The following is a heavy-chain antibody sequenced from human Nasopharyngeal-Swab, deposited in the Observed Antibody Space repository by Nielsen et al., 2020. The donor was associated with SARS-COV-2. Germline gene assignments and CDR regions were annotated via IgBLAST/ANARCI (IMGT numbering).Heavy chain of an antibody. V-gene: IGHV1-69*13. Sequence: SVKVYCKAYGGTFSSYAISWVRQAPGKGLEWMGGIIPIFGTANYAQKFQGRVTITADESTSTAYMELSSLRSEDTAVYYCARGHDSSSGKGPIDYWGQGTLVTVSS. CDR3: ARGHDSSSGKGPIDY. D-gene: IGHD6-6*01. J-gene: IGHJ4*02. CDR1: GGTFSSYA. CDR2: IIPIFGTA.